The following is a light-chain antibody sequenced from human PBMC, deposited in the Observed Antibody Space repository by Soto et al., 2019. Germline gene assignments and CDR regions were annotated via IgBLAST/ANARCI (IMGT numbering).Light chain of an antibody. CDR2: GAS. V-gene: IGKV3-20*01. CDR3: QQYGSSPRT. CDR1: QSVSSSY. J-gene: IGKJ1*01. Sequence: EIVLTQSPGTLSLSPGERATLSCRASQSVSSSYLAWYQQKPGQAPRLLIYGASSRATGIPDSFSGSGSGTDFTLTNSRLAPKDCAVYYCQQYGSSPRTFGQGTKVEIE.